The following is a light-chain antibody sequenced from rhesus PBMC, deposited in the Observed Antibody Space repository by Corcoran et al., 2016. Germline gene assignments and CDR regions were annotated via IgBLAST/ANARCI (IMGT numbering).Light chain of an antibody. CDR2: KAA. Sequence: DIQMTQSPSSLSASVGDRVTITCRARENVNNYLNWYQQKPGKAPKLLIYKAAPLQSGVPSRFSGSGSGTDDTCTISSLQPEDVATYYCQHGYGTPLTFGGGTKVEIK. J-gene: IGKJ4*01. V-gene: IGKV1-74*01. CDR3: QHGYGTPLT. CDR1: ENVNNY.